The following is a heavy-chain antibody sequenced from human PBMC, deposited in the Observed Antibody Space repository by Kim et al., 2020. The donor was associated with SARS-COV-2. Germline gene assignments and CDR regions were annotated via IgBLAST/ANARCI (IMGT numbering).Heavy chain of an antibody. CDR2: T. CDR3: ARDAQWLFFDY. Sequence: TSDAQKFQGRVTMTRDTSASTVYMELSSLRSEDTAVYYCARDAQWLFFDYWGQGTLVTVSS. D-gene: IGHD5-12*01. V-gene: IGHV1-46*01. J-gene: IGHJ4*02.